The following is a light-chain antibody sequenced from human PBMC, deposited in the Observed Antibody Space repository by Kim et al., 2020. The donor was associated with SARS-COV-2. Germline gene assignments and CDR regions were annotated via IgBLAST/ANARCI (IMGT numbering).Light chain of an antibody. J-gene: IGKJ2*01. Sequence: GGRATINCRSSQSLLYGSNNFLAWYQQKPGQSPNLLIYWASTRESGVPDRFSGSGSGTDFTLTISSLQAEDVAVYYCQQYYASPYNFGQGTKLEI. CDR2: WAS. CDR3: QQYYASPYN. V-gene: IGKV4-1*01. CDR1: QSLLYGSNNF.